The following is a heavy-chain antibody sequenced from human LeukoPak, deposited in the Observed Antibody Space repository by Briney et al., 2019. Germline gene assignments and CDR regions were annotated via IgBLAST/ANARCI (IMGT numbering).Heavy chain of an antibody. J-gene: IGHJ3*01. Sequence: SQTLSLTCAISGDSVSNNNYAWNWIRQSPSRGLEWLGRTYYRSQWKNDYARSEMSRISVDPDTSKNQFSLHLSSVTPDDTAVYYCAGGYAFDVWGQGTMVTVSS. V-gene: IGHV6-1*01. CDR3: AGGYAFDV. CDR2: TYYRSQWKN. CDR1: GDSVSNNNYA.